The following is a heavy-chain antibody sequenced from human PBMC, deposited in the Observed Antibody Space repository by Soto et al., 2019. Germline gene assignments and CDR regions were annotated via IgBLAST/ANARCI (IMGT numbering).Heavy chain of an antibody. J-gene: IGHJ4*02. D-gene: IGHD3-22*01. V-gene: IGHV4-4*02. Sequence: QVQLQESGPGLVKPSGTLSLTFAVSGGSISSNNWWSWVRPPPGKGLAWIGEIYQSGSTNYNPSLKSRVTISVDKSNNQFSLKLSSGTAADTAVYYCARDTLIGGLYWGQGTLVTVSS. CDR2: IYQSGST. CDR3: ARDTLIGGLY. CDR1: GGSISSNNW.